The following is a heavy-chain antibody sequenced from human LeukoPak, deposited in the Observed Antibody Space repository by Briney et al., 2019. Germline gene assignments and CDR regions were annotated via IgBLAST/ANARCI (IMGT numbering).Heavy chain of an antibody. Sequence: GESLKISCKASGYRFTSYWIGWVRQMPGKGLEWMGIIYPGDSATRYSPSFQGQVTVSADKSISAAYLQWSSLKASDNAMYYCARHRAAAEGGALDYWGQGTLVTVSS. D-gene: IGHD6-13*01. CDR1: GYRFTSYW. CDR2: IYPGDSAT. J-gene: IGHJ4*02. V-gene: IGHV5-51*01. CDR3: ARHRAAAEGGALDY.